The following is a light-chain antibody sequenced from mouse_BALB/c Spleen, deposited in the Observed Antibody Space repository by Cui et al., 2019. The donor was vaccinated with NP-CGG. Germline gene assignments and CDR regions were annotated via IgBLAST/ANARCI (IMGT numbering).Light chain of an antibody. CDR1: TGTVTTSNY. CDR3: ALWYSNHWV. Sequence: QVVVSQDSALTTPPGASVTITCRSSTGTVTTSNYANGVQEKPDHLFTGLIGGTNNRAPGVPARFSGSLIGDKAVLTITGAQTEDEAIYFCALWYSNHWVFGGGTKLTVL. J-gene: IGLJ1*01. CDR2: GTN. V-gene: IGLV1*01.